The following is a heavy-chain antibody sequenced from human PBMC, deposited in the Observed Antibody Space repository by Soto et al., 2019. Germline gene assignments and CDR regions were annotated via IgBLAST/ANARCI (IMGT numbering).Heavy chain of an antibody. D-gene: IGHD2-2*01. CDR2: ISGSGRII. CDR1: GFTFSDYY. CDR3: ARPRMPDIEVVPASDAFEI. J-gene: IGHJ3*02. Sequence: QVQLVESGGGLVKPGGSLRLSCVASGFTFSDYYMNWIRQAPGQGLEWVSYISGSGRIIYNADSVKGRFTISRDNAKNSLYLQMNSLRAEDTAVYYCARPRMPDIEVVPASDAFEIWGQGTRVTVSS. V-gene: IGHV3-11*01.